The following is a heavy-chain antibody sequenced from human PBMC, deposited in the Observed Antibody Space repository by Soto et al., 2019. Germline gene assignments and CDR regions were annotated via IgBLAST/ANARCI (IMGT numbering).Heavy chain of an antibody. J-gene: IGHJ5*02. V-gene: IGHV4-34*01. CDR2: INHSVST. D-gene: IGHD3-10*01. CDR3: ARGRSLRPTAPFRPQFGRSWFDP. Sequence: QVQLQQWRAGLLKPSEPLSLTGAVYGGSFSDYYWNWIRQPPGKGLEWIGEINHSVSTNYNPSLKSRVTISVDTSKTPFSLKRSSVTAAATAVYYWARGRSLRPTAPFRPQFGRSWFDPWGQGTLVTVSS. CDR1: GGSFSDYY.